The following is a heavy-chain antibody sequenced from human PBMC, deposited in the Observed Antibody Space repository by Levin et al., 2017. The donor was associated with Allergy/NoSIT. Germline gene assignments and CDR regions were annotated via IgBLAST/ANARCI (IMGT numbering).Heavy chain of an antibody. CDR1: GSTFTGYY. J-gene: IGHJ4*02. CDR2: INPNSGGT. D-gene: IGHD3-22*01. Sequence: PGGSLRLSCKASGSTFTGYYMHWVRQAPGQGLEWMGWINPNSGGTNYAQKFQGRVTMTRDTSISTAYMELSRLRSDDTAVYYCAREPPYDSSGSPVVNSVWFDFWGQGTLVTVSS. CDR3: AREPPYDSSGSPVVNSVWFDF. V-gene: IGHV1-2*02.